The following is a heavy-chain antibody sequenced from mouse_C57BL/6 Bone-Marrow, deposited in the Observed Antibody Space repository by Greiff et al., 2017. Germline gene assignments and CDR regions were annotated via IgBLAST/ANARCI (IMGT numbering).Heavy chain of an antibody. D-gene: IGHD1-1*01. CDR2: IRNKANGYPT. Sequence: EVQGVESGGGLVQPGGSLSLSCAASGFTFTDYYMSWVRQPPGKALEWLGFIRNKANGYPTEYSASVKGRFTISRDNSQSILYLQMNALRAEDSATYYCARYETTVVARYWDFDVWGTGTPVTVSS. CDR3: ARYETTVVARYWDFDV. CDR1: GFTFTDYY. V-gene: IGHV7-3*01. J-gene: IGHJ1*03.